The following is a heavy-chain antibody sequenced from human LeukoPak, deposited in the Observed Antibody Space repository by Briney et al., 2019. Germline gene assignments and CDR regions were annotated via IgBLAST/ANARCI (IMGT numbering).Heavy chain of an antibody. J-gene: IGHJ4*02. V-gene: IGHV4-34*01. Sequence: SETLSLTCAVYGGSFSGYYWSWIRQPPGKGLEWIGEINHSGSTNYNPSLKSRVTISVDTSKNQFSLKLSSVTAADTAVYCCASRAGYSSSWYGGQPFDYWGQGTLVTVSS. CDR2: INHSGST. CDR3: ASRAGYSSSWYGGQPFDY. D-gene: IGHD6-13*01. CDR1: GGSFSGYY.